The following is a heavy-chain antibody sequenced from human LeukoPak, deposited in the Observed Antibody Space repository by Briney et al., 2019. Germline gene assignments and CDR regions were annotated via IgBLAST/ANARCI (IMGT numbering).Heavy chain of an antibody. Sequence: GGSLRLSCAASGFTFSSYSMNWVRQAPGKGLEWVSSISTSSTYIYYADSVKGRFTISRDNAKNSLYLQMNSLRAEDKAVYYCARDPPFIIGTTFFDYWGQGTLVTVSS. CDR2: ISTSSTYI. D-gene: IGHD1-20*01. J-gene: IGHJ4*02. CDR1: GFTFSSYS. CDR3: ARDPPFIIGTTFFDY. V-gene: IGHV3-21*01.